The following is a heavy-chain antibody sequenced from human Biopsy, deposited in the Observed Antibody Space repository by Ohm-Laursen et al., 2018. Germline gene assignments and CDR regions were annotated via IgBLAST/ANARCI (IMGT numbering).Heavy chain of an antibody. V-gene: IGHV4-39*01. D-gene: IGHD3-3*01. Sequence: SDTLSLTCSVSGGSISSRNHYWGWLRQPPGKGLEWIGPVYYSGSTFYNSSLESRVTVSVDTSKNQFHLRLTSMSASDTAVYYWARHSLDDFWSGAHYYFDYWGLGTLVTVSS. CDR1: GGSISSRNHY. CDR3: ARHSLDDFWSGAHYYFDY. CDR2: VYYSGST. J-gene: IGHJ4*02.